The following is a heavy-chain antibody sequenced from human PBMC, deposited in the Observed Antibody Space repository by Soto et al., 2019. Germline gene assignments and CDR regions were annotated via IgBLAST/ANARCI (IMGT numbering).Heavy chain of an antibody. CDR3: ARSISSTLNYYYGMDV. V-gene: IGHV3-30*03. D-gene: IGHD6-6*01. CDR2: ISFDGNNK. Sequence: GGSLRLSCAASGFTFSSYGMHWVRQAPGKGLEWVAVISFDGNNKYYTDSVKGRFTIARDNSKNILYLQMDSLTIEDTAVFYCARSISSTLNYYYGMDVWGQGTTVTVSS. CDR1: GFTFSSYG. J-gene: IGHJ6*02.